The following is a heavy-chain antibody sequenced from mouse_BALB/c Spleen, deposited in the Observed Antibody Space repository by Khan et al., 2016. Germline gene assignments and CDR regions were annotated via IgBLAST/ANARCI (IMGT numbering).Heavy chain of an antibody. J-gene: IGHJ3*01. V-gene: IGHV14-3*02. CDR2: MDPANGNT. CDR3: ARGPYSNSWFAY. Sequence: IQLVQSGAELVKPGASVKLSCTASGFNIKDTYMHWVKQRPEQGLEWIGRMDPANGNTKYDPKFQGKATITADTSSNTAYLQLSSLTSEDTAVYYCARGPYSNSWFAYWGQGTLVTVSA. D-gene: IGHD2-5*01. CDR1: GFNIKDTY.